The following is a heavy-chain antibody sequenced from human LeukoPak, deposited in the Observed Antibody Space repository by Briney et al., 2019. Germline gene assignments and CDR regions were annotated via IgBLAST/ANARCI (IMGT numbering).Heavy chain of an antibody. CDR2: ISWNSGSI. Sequence: GRSLRLSCAASGFTFDDYAMHWVRQAPGKGLEWVSGISWNSGSIGYADSVKGRFTISRDNAKNSLYLQMNSLRAEDTASYYCAKGQHYYYYYMDVWGKGTTVTVSS. J-gene: IGHJ6*03. CDR1: GFTFDDYA. CDR3: AKGQHYYYYYMDV. V-gene: IGHV3-9*01. D-gene: IGHD5-18*01.